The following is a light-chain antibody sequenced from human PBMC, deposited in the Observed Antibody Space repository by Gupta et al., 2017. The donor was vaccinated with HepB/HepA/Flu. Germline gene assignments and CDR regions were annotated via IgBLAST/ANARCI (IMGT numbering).Light chain of an antibody. V-gene: IGLV1-40*01. CDR2: GNT. CDR3: QSYDSSLSGYV. CDR1: SSNIGAGYD. J-gene: IGLJ1*01. Sequence: QSVLTQPPSVSGAPGQRGTISCTGTSSNIGAGYDVHWYQQLPGTAPKLLIFGNTNRPSGVPDRFSGSKSATSASLAITGLQAEDEADYYCQSYDSSLSGYVFGPGTKVTVL.